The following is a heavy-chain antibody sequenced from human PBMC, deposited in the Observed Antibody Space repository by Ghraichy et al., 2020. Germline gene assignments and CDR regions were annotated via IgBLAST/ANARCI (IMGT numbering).Heavy chain of an antibody. CDR2: ICYSGST. D-gene: IGHD3-22*01. CDR1: GGSISSSSYY. Sequence: SETLSLTCTVSGGSISSSSYYWGWIRQPPGKGLEWIGSICYSGSTYYNPSLKSRVTISVDTSKNQFSLKLSSVTAADTAVYYCARQNRITMIVPLIRDFDYWGQGTLVTVSS. V-gene: IGHV4-39*01. J-gene: IGHJ4*02. CDR3: ARQNRITMIVPLIRDFDY.